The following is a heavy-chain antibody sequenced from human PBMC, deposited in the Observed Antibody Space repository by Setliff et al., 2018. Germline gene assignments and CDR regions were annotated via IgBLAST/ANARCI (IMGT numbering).Heavy chain of an antibody. CDR1: GGSIRSSTHY. Sequence: SETLSLTCTVSGGSIRSSTHYWGWIRQPPGKGLEWIGTIYYSGTTYYSPSLKSRVTISVDTSKNQFSLRLSSLTAADTAVYYCARMAVRVASRPSSPLDYYYSMDLWGKGATVTVSS. D-gene: IGHD6-6*01. CDR2: IYYSGTT. CDR3: ARMAVRVASRPSSPLDYYYSMDL. J-gene: IGHJ6*03. V-gene: IGHV4-39*01.